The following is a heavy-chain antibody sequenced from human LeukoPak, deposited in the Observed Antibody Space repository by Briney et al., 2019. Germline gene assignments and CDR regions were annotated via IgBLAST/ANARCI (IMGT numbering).Heavy chain of an antibody. CDR2: MYYSGST. D-gene: IGHD3-22*01. CDR3: ARPYYYDSRIDP. Sequence: SETLSLTCTVSGGSMSSGDYYWSWIRQPPGKGLEWIAYMYYSGSTYYNPSLKSRVTMSADTSKNQLSLKLSSVTAAGTAVYYCARPYYYDSRIDPWGQGILVTVSS. V-gene: IGHV4-30-4*01. CDR1: GGSMSSGDYY. J-gene: IGHJ5*02.